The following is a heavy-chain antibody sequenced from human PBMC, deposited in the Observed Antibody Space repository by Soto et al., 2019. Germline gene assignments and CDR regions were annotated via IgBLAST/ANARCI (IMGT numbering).Heavy chain of an antibody. J-gene: IGHJ4*02. V-gene: IGHV1-69*12. CDR2: IIPMFDTP. CDR3: AGAGVLDRDFNY. CDR1: GGTFSSDS. D-gene: IGHD2-8*01. Sequence: QVQLVQSGAEVKKPGSSVKVSCKASGGTFSSDSFSWVRQAPGHGLEWMGGIIPMFDTPIYAQKFQDRVTITADESTSTDYMQLSSLGSGDTAVYYCAGAGVLDRDFNYWGQGSLVTVSS.